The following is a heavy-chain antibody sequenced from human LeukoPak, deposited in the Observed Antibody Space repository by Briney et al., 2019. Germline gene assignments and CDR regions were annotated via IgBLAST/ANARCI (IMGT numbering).Heavy chain of an antibody. CDR2: IYSGGNT. Sequence: PGRSLRLSCAASGFTFRNYAMHWVRQAPGKGLEWVSVIYSGGNTYYTNSVKGRFTISRDNSKNALFLQMNSMRAEDTAVYYCARVLWQLGHFDHWGQGTLVTVAS. J-gene: IGHJ4*02. CDR3: ARVLWQLGHFDH. D-gene: IGHD6-13*01. CDR1: GFTFRNYA. V-gene: IGHV3-66*01.